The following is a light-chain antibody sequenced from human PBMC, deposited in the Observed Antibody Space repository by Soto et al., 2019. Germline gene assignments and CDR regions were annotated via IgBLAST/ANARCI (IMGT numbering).Light chain of an antibody. Sequence: EIVLTQSPGTLSLSPGERATLSCRASQSVSSSYLAWYQHKPGQAPRLLIYGASSRATGIPDRFSGSGSGTDVTLTISRLEPEDFAVYYCQQYGSSPSTFGQGTKLEIK. CDR2: GAS. V-gene: IGKV3-20*01. CDR1: QSVSSSY. CDR3: QQYGSSPST. J-gene: IGKJ2*02.